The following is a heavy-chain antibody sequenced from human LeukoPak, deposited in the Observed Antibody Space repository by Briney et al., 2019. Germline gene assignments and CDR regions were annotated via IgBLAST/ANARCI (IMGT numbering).Heavy chain of an antibody. CDR1: GYTFTGYY. D-gene: IGHD6-19*01. CDR3: VRDPTAVRNLPSYYFDY. J-gene: IGHJ4*02. V-gene: IGHV1-2*06. Sequence: ASVKVSCKASGYTFTGYYMHWVRQAPGQGLEWMGLINPNSGGTNYAQKFQGRVTMTRDTSISTAYMELSRLRSEDTAVYYCVRDPTAVRNLPSYYFDYWGQGTLVTVSP. CDR2: INPNSGGT.